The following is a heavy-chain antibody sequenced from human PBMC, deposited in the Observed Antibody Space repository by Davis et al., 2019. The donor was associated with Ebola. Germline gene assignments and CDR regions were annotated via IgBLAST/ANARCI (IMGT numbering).Heavy chain of an antibody. J-gene: IGHJ5*02. CDR3: AREGGRIRGRKWFDP. CDR1: GGTFSSYA. V-gene: IGHV1-69*06. D-gene: IGHD3-10*01. CDR2: IIPMFGTA. Sequence: SVKVSCKASGGTFSSYAISWVRQAPGQGLEWMGGIIPMFGTANYAQKFQGRVTITADKSTSTAYMELSSLRSEDTAAYYCAREGGRIRGRKWFDPWGQGTLVTVSS.